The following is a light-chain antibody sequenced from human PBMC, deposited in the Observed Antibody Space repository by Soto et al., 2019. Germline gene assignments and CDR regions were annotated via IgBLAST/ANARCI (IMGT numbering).Light chain of an antibody. CDR1: QSISSN. V-gene: IGKV3-15*01. CDR2: DAS. J-gene: IGKJ1*01. CDR3: QKYNNWPWT. Sequence: EIVMTQSPATLSVSPGERATLSCRASQSISSNLAWYHQEPGQAPRLLIYDASSRAIGIPARFSGSGSGTEFTLTISSLQAEDFAVYYCQKYNNWPWTFGQGTKVEI.